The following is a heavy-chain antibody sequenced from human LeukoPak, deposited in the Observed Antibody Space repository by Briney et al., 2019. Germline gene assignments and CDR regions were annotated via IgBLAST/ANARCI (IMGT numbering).Heavy chain of an antibody. CDR1: GYTFTSYD. CDR2: MNPNSGNT. J-gene: IGHJ4*02. CDR3: VRFGELLYDWYYDY. D-gene: IGHD3-10*01. V-gene: IGHV1-8*03. Sequence: ASVKVSCKASGYTFTSYDINWVRQATGQGLEWMGWMNPNSGNTGYAQKFQGRVTITRSTSISTAYMELSSLRSEDTAVYYCVRFGELLYDWYYDYWGQGTLVTVSS.